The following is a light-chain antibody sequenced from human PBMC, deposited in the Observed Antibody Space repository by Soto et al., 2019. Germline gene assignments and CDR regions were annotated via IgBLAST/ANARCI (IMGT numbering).Light chain of an antibody. J-gene: IGKJ1*01. V-gene: IGKV3-20*01. Sequence: EIVLTQSPGTLSLSPGERATLSCRASQSVTSDLAWYQQKPGQAPRVLIYGASNRATGIPDRFSGSGSGIDFTLTVSRLEPEDFAVYYCQHYGSSRTFGQGTKVEIK. CDR1: QSVTSD. CDR3: QHYGSSRT. CDR2: GAS.